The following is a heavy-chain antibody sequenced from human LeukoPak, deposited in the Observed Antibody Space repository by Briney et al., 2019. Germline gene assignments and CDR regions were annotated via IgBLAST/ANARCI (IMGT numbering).Heavy chain of an antibody. CDR3: ARGCSGGSCYLV. CDR2: INHSGST. V-gene: IGHV4-34*01. CDR1: GGPFSGYY. J-gene: IGHJ4*02. Sequence: SETLSLTCAVYGGPFSGYYWSWIRQPPGKGLEWIGEINHSGSTNYNPSLKSRVTISVDTSKNQFSLKLSSVTAADTAVYYCARGCSGGSCYLVWGQGTLVTVSS. D-gene: IGHD2-15*01.